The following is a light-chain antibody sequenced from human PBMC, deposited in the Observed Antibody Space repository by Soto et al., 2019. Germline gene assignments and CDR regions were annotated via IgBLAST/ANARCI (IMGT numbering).Light chain of an antibody. CDR2: DVS. Sequence: QSALTQPRSVSGSPGQSVTISCTGTSSDVGGYNYVSWYQQHPGKDPKLMIYDVSKRPSGVPDRFSGSKSGNTASLTISGIQAEDEAEYYCCSYAGSYYVFGTGTKLTVL. J-gene: IGLJ1*01. CDR1: SSDVGGYNY. CDR3: CSYAGSYYV. V-gene: IGLV2-11*01.